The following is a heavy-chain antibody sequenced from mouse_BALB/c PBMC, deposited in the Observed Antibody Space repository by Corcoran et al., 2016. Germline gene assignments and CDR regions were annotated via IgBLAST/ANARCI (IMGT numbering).Heavy chain of an antibody. CDR1: GFSLSTSVMG. J-gene: IGHJ1*01. D-gene: IGHD1-2*01. V-gene: IGHV8-8*01. Sequence: QVTLKESGPGILKPSQTLSLTCSFSGFSLSTSVMGVGWIRQPSGKGLEWLAHIWWDDDKFYNPALKSQLTISKDTSRNQVFLKITSVDTAHTATYYCARRASLRLRTVSFDVWGAGTTVTVSS. CDR2: IWWDDDK. CDR3: ARRASLRLRTVSFDV.